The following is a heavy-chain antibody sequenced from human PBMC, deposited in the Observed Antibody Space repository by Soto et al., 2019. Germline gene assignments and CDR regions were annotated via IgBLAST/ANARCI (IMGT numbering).Heavy chain of an antibody. CDR1: GYTFTSYG. CDR2: ISAYNGNT. CDR3: GGGGQLVNGLCDY. J-gene: IGHJ4*02. V-gene: IGHV1-18*01. D-gene: IGHD6-13*01. Sequence: ASVKVSFKASGYTFTSYGISWVRQAPGKGLEWMGWISAYNGNTNYAQKLQGRVTMTTDTSTSTAYMELRSLGSDDTAVYSCGGGGQLVNGLCDYWGQGTLVTVSS.